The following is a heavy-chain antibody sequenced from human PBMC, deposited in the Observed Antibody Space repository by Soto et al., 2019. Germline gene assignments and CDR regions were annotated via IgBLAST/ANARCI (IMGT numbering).Heavy chain of an antibody. CDR2: IYYRGST. J-gene: IGHJ4*02. D-gene: IGHD5-18*01. CDR1: GGSISSGDYY. CDR3: ARAGIQLWQRFFDY. V-gene: IGHV4-30-4*01. Sequence: TLSLTCTVSGGSISSGDYYWSWIRQPPGKGLEWIGYIYYRGSTYYNPSLKSRVSISVDTSKNQFSLKLSSVTAADTAVYYCARAGIQLWQRFFDYWGQGTLVTVSS.